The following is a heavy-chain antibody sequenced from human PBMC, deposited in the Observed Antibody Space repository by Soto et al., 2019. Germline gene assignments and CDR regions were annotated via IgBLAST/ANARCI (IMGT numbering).Heavy chain of an antibody. J-gene: IGHJ6*02. CDR2: ISYDGSNK. D-gene: IGHD5-18*01. CDR3: AKGSIPRRGYSYGSSYYYYGMDV. V-gene: IGHV3-30*18. CDR1: GFTFSSYG. Sequence: GSLRLSCAASGFTFSSYGMHWVRQAPGKGLEWVAVISYDGSNKYYADSVKGRFTISRDNSKNTLYLQMNSLRAEDTAVHYCAKGSIPRRGYSYGSSYYYYGMDVWGQGTTVTVSS.